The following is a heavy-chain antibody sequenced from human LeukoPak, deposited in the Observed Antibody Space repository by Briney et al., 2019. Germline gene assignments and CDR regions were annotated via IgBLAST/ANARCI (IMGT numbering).Heavy chain of an antibody. CDR2: ISGSGSTT. D-gene: IGHD1-26*01. CDR3: ARARGATREGFDY. CDR1: GFTFNRHV. V-gene: IGHV3-23*01. Sequence: GGSLRLSCAASGFTFNRHVMTWVRQAPGKGLGWVSAISGSGSTTYYADSVQGRFTISRDKSANMVYLQMSSLSAEDTALYYCARARGATREGFDYWGQGTLITVSS. J-gene: IGHJ4*01.